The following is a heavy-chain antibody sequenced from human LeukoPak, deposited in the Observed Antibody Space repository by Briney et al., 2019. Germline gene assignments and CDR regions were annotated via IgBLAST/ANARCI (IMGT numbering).Heavy chain of an antibody. D-gene: IGHD5-12*01. CDR2: IYSGGST. Sequence: GGSLRLSCAASGFTVSSNYMSWVRQAPGKGLEWVSVIYSGGSTYYADSVKGRFTISRHNSKNTLYLRMNSLRAEDTAVYYCASLREEIVATHNIWGQGTMVTVSS. CDR1: GFTVSSNY. V-gene: IGHV3-53*04. J-gene: IGHJ3*02. CDR3: ASLREEIVATHNI.